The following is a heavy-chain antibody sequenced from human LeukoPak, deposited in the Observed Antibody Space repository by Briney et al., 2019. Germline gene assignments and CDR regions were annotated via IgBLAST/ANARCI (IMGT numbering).Heavy chain of an antibody. J-gene: IGHJ4*02. D-gene: IGHD3-10*01. Sequence: SETLSLTCAVYGGSFSGDYWSWIRQPPGKGLEWIGEINHSGSTNYNPSLKSRVTISVDTSKNQFSLKLSSVTAADTALYYCARGQWFGESPPFDYWGQGTLVTVSS. CDR3: ARGQWFGESPPFDY. CDR2: INHSGST. CDR1: GGSFSGDY. V-gene: IGHV4-34*01.